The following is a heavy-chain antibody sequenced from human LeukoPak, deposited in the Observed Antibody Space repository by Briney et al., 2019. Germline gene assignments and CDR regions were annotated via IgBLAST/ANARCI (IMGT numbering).Heavy chain of an antibody. CDR1: GGSFSGYY. Sequence: SETLSLTCAVYGGSFSGYYWSWIRQPPGKGLEWIGEINHSGSTNYNPSPKSRVTISVDTSKNHFSLKLSSVTAADTAVYYCARAPRSGDYVWGSYRYPSYFDYWGQGTLVTVSS. D-gene: IGHD3-16*02. V-gene: IGHV4-34*01. J-gene: IGHJ4*02. CDR3: ARAPRSGDYVWGSYRYPSYFDY. CDR2: INHSGST.